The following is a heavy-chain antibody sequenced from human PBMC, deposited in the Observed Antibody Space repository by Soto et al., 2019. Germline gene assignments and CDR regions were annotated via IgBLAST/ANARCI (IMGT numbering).Heavy chain of an antibody. Sequence: QVQLQESGPGQVKPSETLFLTCTVSGGSVSSGTYYWSWIRQPAGKGLEWVGYIYRGSPNYNPSHDSRATTSADTSKTQFSLMLSSVTAADTAEYYCSRDQGMGAGYFALWGRRTLVTVTS. CDR1: GGSVSSGTYY. D-gene: IGHD3-16*01. CDR2: IYRGSP. V-gene: IGHV4-61*01. CDR3: SRDQGMGAGYFAL. J-gene: IGHJ2*01.